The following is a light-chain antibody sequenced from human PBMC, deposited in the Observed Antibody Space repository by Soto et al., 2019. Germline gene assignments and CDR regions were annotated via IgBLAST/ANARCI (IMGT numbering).Light chain of an antibody. Sequence: EIVMTQSPATLSVPPGGRATLSCRASQSVSSYLAWYQQRPGQPPRLLIYRPSTRATGIPARFSGSGSGTEFSLTISSLQSEDFAVYYCQQYSTWPPRYTFGQGTKLEI. CDR2: RPS. CDR1: QSVSSY. V-gene: IGKV3-15*01. J-gene: IGKJ2*01. CDR3: QQYSTWPPRYT.